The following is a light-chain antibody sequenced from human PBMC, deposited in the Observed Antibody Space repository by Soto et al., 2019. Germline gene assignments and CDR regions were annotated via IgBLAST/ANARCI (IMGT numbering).Light chain of an antibody. Sequence: EIVLTQSPGTLSLSPGERATLSCRASQSVSSSYLAWYQQKPGQAPRPLIYGASSRAIGIPDRFSGSGSGTDITLTMSRLEPQDFEVYYCQQYGSSPWTFGQGTKVQIK. V-gene: IGKV3-20*01. J-gene: IGKJ1*01. CDR1: QSVSSSY. CDR3: QQYGSSPWT. CDR2: GAS.